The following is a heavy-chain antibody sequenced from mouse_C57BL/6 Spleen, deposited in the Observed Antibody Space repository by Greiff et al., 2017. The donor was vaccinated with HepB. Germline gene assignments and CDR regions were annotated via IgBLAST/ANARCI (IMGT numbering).Heavy chain of an antibody. CDR2: ISDGGSYT. D-gene: IGHD1-1*01. J-gene: IGHJ4*01. Sequence: EVHLVESGGGLVKPGGSLKLSCAASGFTFSSYAMSWVRQTPEKRLEWVATISDGGSYTYYPDNVKGRFTISRDNAKNNLYLQMSHLKSEDTAMYYCARGVVATRYAMDYWGQGTSVTVSS. V-gene: IGHV5-4*01. CDR3: ARGVVATRYAMDY. CDR1: GFTFSSYA.